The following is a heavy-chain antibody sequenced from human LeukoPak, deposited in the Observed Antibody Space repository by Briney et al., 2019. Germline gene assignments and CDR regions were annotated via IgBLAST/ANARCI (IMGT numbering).Heavy chain of an antibody. Sequence: GGSLRLSWATSGFTFSSYEMNWVRQAPAKGLEWVSYISSGGSTIYYADSVKGRFTISRDNAKNSLYLQMNSLRAEDTAVYYCAREWKQWLVPSYYYYGMDVWGKGTTVTVSS. CDR2: ISSGGSTI. CDR3: AREWKQWLVPSYYYYGMDV. CDR1: GFTFSSYE. V-gene: IGHV3-48*03. D-gene: IGHD6-19*01. J-gene: IGHJ6*04.